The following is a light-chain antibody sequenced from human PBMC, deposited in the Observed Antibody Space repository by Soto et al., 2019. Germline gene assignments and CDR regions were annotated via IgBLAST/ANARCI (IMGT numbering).Light chain of an antibody. CDR1: NSNIGTYT. CDR2: TDY. J-gene: IGLJ3*02. V-gene: IGLV1-44*01. CDR3: ASWDASLSCGG. Sequence: QSVLTQPPSASGTPGQRVIISCSGSNSNIGTYTVNWYQQLPGTAPKLLIYTDYQRPSGVPDRFSGSRSGTSASLAISGLQSEDDADYYCASWDASLSCGGFGGGTKVTVL.